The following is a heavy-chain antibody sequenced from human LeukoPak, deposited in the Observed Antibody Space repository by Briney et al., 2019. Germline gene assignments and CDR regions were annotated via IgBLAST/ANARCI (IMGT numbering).Heavy chain of an antibody. D-gene: IGHD1-1*01. J-gene: IGHJ5*02. V-gene: IGHV1-3*01. CDR2: INAGNGNT. Sequence: ASVKVSCKASGYTFATFAIHWVRQVPGQSLEWMGWINAGNGNTKYSQNFQGRVTITRHTSASTAYMELSSLTSEDTAVYYCARDSRTISNWFDTWGQGTPVTVSS. CDR1: GYTFATFA. CDR3: ARDSRTISNWFDT.